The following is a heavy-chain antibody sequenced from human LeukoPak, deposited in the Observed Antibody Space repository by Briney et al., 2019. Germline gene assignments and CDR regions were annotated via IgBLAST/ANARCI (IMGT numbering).Heavy chain of an antibody. CDR1: GYRFTSYW. CDR2: IYPGDSDT. V-gene: IGHV5-51*01. J-gene: IGHJ2*01. CDR3: ARRIAAVVSNWYFDL. D-gene: IGHD6-13*01. Sequence: GESLKISCKGSGYRFTSYWIGWVRQMPGKGLEWMGIIYPGDSDTRYSPSFQGQVTISADKSISTAYLQWSSLKASDTALYYCARRIAAVVSNWYFDLWGRGTLVTVSS.